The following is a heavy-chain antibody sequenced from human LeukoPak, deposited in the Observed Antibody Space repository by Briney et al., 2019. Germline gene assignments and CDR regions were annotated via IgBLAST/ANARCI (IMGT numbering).Heavy chain of an antibody. V-gene: IGHV3-21*01. J-gene: IGHJ4*02. CDR2: ISSGSSYI. CDR1: GFIVSGYT. Sequence: GWDLINSGAAAGFIVSGYTMNWVHKAPGEGLEWVASISSGSSYIYYSDSVKGRFTISRDNAQNSLYLQMSSLRAEDTAVYYCAREIHIDYWGQGTLVTVSS. CDR3: AREIHIDY.